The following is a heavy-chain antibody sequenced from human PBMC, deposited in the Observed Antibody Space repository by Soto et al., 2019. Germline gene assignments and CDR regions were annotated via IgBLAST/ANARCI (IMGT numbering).Heavy chain of an antibody. J-gene: IGHJ6*02. Sequence: GGSLRLSCAASGFTFSSYEMNWVRQAPGKGLEWVSYISSSGSTIYYADSVKGRFTISRDNAKNSLYLQMNSLRAEDTAVYYCARDPEMVYYDSSGLLMDVWGQGTTVTVSS. CDR2: ISSSGSTI. CDR1: GFTFSSYE. D-gene: IGHD3-22*01. CDR3: ARDPEMVYYDSSGLLMDV. V-gene: IGHV3-48*03.